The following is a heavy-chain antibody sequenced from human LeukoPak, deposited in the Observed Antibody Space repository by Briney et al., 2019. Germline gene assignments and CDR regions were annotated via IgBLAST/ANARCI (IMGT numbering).Heavy chain of an antibody. J-gene: IGHJ4*02. D-gene: IGHD7-27*01. CDR2: INQSGNET. CDR1: GFIFSNSW. CDR3: ASGDNFDY. Sequence: GGCLRLSCTASGFIFSNSWMTWVRQAPGKGLEWVAIINQSGNETYYVDSVKGRFTISRDNAKKSLFLQMNSLTVDDTAVYHCASGDNFDYWGQGALVTVTS. V-gene: IGHV3-7*01.